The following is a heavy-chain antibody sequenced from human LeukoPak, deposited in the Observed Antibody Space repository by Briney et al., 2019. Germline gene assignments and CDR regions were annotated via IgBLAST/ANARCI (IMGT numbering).Heavy chain of an antibody. J-gene: IGHJ5*02. CDR2: IYYSGST. V-gene: IGHV4-39*01. CDR1: GGSISSSRYY. Sequence: SETLSLTCTVSGGSISSSRYYWGWIRQPPGKGLEWIGSIYYSGSTYYNPSLKSRVTISVDTSKNQFSLKLSSVTAADTAVYYCARHLATSIDPWGQGTLVTVSS. CDR3: ARHLATSIDP. D-gene: IGHD5-12*01.